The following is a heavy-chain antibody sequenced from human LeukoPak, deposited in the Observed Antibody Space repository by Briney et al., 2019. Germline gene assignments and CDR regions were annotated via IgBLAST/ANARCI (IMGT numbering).Heavy chain of an antibody. J-gene: IGHJ4*02. CDR1: GFTFSSYA. CDR3: ARDIPGTTSLFDY. CDR2: ISSNGGST. D-gene: IGHD1-1*01. Sequence: GSLRLSCSASGFTFSSYAMHWVRQAPGKGLEYVSAISSNGGSTYYADSVKGRFTISRDNAKNSLYLQMNSLRAEDTAVYYCARDIPGTTSLFDYWGQGTLVTVSS. V-gene: IGHV3-64*04.